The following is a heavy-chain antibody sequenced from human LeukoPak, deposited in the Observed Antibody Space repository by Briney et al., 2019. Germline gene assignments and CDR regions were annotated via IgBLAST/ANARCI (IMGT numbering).Heavy chain of an antibody. Sequence: PSETLSLTCAVYGGSFSGYYWSWIRQPPGKGLEWIGEINHSGSTNYNPSLKSRVTISVDTSKNQFSLKLSSVTAADTAVYYCARGSLMRNWGQGTLVTVSS. CDR2: INHSGST. CDR3: ARGSLMRN. D-gene: IGHD2-8*01. J-gene: IGHJ4*02. CDR1: GGSFSGYY. V-gene: IGHV4-34*01.